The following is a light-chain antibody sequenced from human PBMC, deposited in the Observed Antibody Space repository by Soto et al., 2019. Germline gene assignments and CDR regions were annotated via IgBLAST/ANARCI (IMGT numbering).Light chain of an antibody. CDR3: SSYKISSRYV. Sequence: QSVLTQPASVSGSPGQSITISCTGTSSDVGGYKYVSWYQQYPGKAPKLMIYEVSYRPSGVSNRFSGSKSGNTASLTISGLQAEDEADYYCSSYKISSRYVFGTGTKVTVL. J-gene: IGLJ1*01. CDR2: EVS. V-gene: IGLV2-14*01. CDR1: SSDVGGYKY.